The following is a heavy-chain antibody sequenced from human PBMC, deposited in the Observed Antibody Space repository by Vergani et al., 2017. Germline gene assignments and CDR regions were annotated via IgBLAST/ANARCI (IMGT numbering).Heavy chain of an antibody. Sequence: QVKLQESGPGLLKPSQTLSLTCTVSGESIRSGSHYWSWIRQPAGKGPEWIGHIHTGGSTDLNPSFKSRVSISVDTSKNQFSLKLRSVTAADTAVYYCARVDTQVPATSHFYYMDVWGKGTTVVVSS. D-gene: IGHD6-25*01. CDR3: ARVDTQVPATSHFYYMDV. CDR1: GESIRSGSHY. V-gene: IGHV4-61*02. J-gene: IGHJ6*03. CDR2: IHTGGST.